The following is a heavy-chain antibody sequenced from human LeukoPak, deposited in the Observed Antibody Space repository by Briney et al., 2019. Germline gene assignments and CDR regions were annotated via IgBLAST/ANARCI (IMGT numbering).Heavy chain of an antibody. J-gene: IGHJ6*03. Sequence: GGSLRLPCVASGFTFSSYAMNWVRQAPGKGLEWVSAISGSGGGTYYADSVKGRFTISRDNSKNTLYLQMDSLRAEDTAVYYCAKDRWQLSPDYYYYMDVWGKGTTVTVSS. CDR2: ISGSGGGT. CDR3: AKDRWQLSPDYYYYMDV. D-gene: IGHD3-16*02. CDR1: GFTFSSYA. V-gene: IGHV3-23*01.